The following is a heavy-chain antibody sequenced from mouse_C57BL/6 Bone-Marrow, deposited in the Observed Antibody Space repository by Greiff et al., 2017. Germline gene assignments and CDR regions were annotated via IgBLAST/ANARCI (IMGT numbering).Heavy chain of an antibody. D-gene: IGHD1-2*01. J-gene: IGHJ4*01. CDR1: GYTFTSYW. Sequence: QVQLQQPGAELVKPGASVKLSCKASGYTFTSYWMQWVKQRPGQGLEWIGEIDPSDSYTNYNQKFKGKATLTVDTSSSTAYMQLSSLTSEDSAVYYCAPLPAMAYWGQGTSVTVSS. V-gene: IGHV1-50*01. CDR2: IDPSDSYT. CDR3: APLPAMAY.